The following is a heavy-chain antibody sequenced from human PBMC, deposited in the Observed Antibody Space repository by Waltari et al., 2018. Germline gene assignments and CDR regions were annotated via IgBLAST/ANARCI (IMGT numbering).Heavy chain of an antibody. CDR2: IYWNGDE. V-gene: IGHV2-5*01. J-gene: IGHJ3*02. CDR1: GFSLSTNGVG. D-gene: IGHD3-16*01. Sequence: QITLKESGPTLVKPTQTLTLTCTFSGFSLSTNGVGVGWIRQPPGKAPEWLALIYWNGDERYKPSLRSRLTITKDTSKNQVVLTMTNMDPVDTATYYCAHEFGAFDIWGQGTMVTVSS. CDR3: AHEFGAFDI.